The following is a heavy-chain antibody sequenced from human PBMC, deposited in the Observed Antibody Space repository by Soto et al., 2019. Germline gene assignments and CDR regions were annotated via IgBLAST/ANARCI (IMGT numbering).Heavy chain of an antibody. CDR3: ARERRWDTVATTNFDY. D-gene: IGHD5-12*01. Sequence: QVQLQESGPGLVKPSQTLSLTCTVSGGPMNSGDYYWSWIRQPPGKGLEWIGYTHNSGSTYNNPSLKRRVTISVDTSKNQFSLKLSSVTAADTAVYYCARERRWDTVATTNFDYWGQGTLVTVSS. CDR2: THNSGST. J-gene: IGHJ4*02. CDR1: GGPMNSGDYY. V-gene: IGHV4-30-4*08.